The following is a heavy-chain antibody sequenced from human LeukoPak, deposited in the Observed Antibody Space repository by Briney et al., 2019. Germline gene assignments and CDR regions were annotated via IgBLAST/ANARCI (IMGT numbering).Heavy chain of an antibody. Sequence: SETLSLTXTVSGGSISTYYWSWIRQPPGKGLEWIGYIYYSGSTNYNPSLKSRVTISVDTSKNQFSLKLSSVTAADTAVYYCARDLGLHVWGKGTTVTVSS. V-gene: IGHV4-59*12. CDR3: ARDLGLHV. CDR2: IYYSGST. CDR1: GGSISTYY. D-gene: IGHD5/OR15-5a*01. J-gene: IGHJ6*04.